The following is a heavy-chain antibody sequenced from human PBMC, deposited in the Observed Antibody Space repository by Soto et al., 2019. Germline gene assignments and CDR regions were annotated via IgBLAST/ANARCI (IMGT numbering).Heavy chain of an antibody. Sequence: ASVKVSCKSSGYAFTGDYIHWVRHAPGQGLEWMGWINPNSGGTNYAQKFQVRVTMTRDTSISTVYMELSRLRSDDTAVYYCATNRDSYFYDSGGEGDAFYTFGQGEILTVS. J-gene: IGHJ3*02. CDR2: INPNSGGT. CDR3: ATNRDSYFYDSGGEGDAFYT. D-gene: IGHD3-22*01. V-gene: IGHV1-2*02. CDR1: GYAFTGDY.